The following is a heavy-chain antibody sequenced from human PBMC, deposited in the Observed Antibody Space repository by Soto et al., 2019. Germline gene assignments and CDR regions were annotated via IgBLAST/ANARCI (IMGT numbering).Heavy chain of an antibody. D-gene: IGHD6-6*01. V-gene: IGHV1-46*03. Sequence: ASVKVSCKASGYTFTSYYMHWVRQAPGQGLEWMGIINPSGGSTSYAQKFQGRVTMTRDTSTSTVYMELGSLRSEDTAVYYCARVGSSSARARSSVPVRAPYYYYYYMDVWGKGTTVTVSS. CDR1: GYTFTSYY. CDR3: ARVGSSSARARSSVPVRAPYYYYYYMDV. J-gene: IGHJ6*03. CDR2: INPSGGST.